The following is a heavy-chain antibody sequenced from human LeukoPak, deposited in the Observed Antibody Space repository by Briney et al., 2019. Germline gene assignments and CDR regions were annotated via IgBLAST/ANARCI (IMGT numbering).Heavy chain of an antibody. CDR2: ISSSGSTI. J-gene: IGHJ4*02. CDR3: ARRRIAVAGTNFDY. V-gene: IGHV3-11*04. CDR1: GFTFSDYY. D-gene: IGHD6-19*01. Sequence: PGGSLGLSCAASGFTFSDYYMSWIRQAPGKGLEWVSYISSSGSTIYYADSVKGRFTISRDNAKNSLYLQMNSLRAEDTAVYYCARRRIAVAGTNFDYWGQGTLVTVSS.